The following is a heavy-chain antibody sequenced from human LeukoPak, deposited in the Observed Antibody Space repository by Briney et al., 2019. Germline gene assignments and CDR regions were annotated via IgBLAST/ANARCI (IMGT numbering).Heavy chain of an antibody. Sequence: GGSLRLSCAASGFTFSSYWMSWFRQPPGKGLEWVANINQDGSEKYYVDSVKGRFTISRDNAKNSLYLQMNSLRAEDTAVYYCARRYYYDGSGCLDYWGQGDLVTVSS. V-gene: IGHV3-7*01. J-gene: IGHJ4*02. CDR2: INQDGSEK. D-gene: IGHD3-22*01. CDR1: GFTFSSYW. CDR3: ARRYYYDGSGCLDY.